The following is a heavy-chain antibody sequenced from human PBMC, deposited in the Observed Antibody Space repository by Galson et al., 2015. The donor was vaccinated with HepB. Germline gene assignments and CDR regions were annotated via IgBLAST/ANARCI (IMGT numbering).Heavy chain of an antibody. J-gene: IGHJ3*02. D-gene: IGHD3-22*01. CDR2: INHSGST. CDR1: GGSFSGYY. CDR3: AREGSSGYYQGAFDI. Sequence: LSLTCAVYGGSFSGYYWSWIRQPPGKGLEWIGEINHSGSTNYNPSLKSRVTISVDTSKNQFSLKLSSVTAADTAVYYCAREGSSGYYQGAFDIWGQGTMVTVSS. V-gene: IGHV4-34*01.